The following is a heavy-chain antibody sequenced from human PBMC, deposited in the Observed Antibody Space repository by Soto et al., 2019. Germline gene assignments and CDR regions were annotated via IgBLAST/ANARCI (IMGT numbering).Heavy chain of an antibody. CDR2: INPSGGST. V-gene: IGHV1-46*03. Sequence: ASVKVSCKASGYTFTSYYMHWVRQAPGQGLEWMGIINPSGGSTSYAQKFQGRVTMTRDTSTSTVYMELSSLRSEDTAVYYCARDGRGAQLLWFGDHTVYAFDIWGQGTMVTVSS. D-gene: IGHD3-10*01. CDR3: ARDGRGAQLLWFGDHTVYAFDI. CDR1: GYTFTSYY. J-gene: IGHJ3*02.